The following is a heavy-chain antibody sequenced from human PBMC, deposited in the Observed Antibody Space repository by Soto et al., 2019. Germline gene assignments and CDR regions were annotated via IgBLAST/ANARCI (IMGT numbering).Heavy chain of an antibody. D-gene: IGHD2-2*01. J-gene: IGHJ3*02. CDR2: INPSGGST. CDR1: GYTFTSYY. CDR3: ARGVVVPAGMSSAFDI. Sequence: ASETVSCQASGYTFTSYYMHWVRQAPGQGREWMGIINPSGGSTSYAQKFQGRVTMTRDTSTSTVYMELSSLRSEDTAVYYCARGVVVPAGMSSAFDIWGQGTMVTVSS. V-gene: IGHV1-46*03.